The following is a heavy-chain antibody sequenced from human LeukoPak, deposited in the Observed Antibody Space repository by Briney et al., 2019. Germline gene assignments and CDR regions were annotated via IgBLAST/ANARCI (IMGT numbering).Heavy chain of an antibody. CDR1: GGSISSYY. V-gene: IGHV4-59*08. CDR2: IYYSGST. Sequence: SETLSLTCTVSGGSISSYYWSWIRQSPGKGLEWIGYIYYSGSTNYNPSLKSRVTISVDTSKNQFSLKLSSVTAADTAVYYCARREGSGYYGYFDYWGQGTLVTVSS. D-gene: IGHD3-22*01. J-gene: IGHJ4*02. CDR3: ARREGSGYYGYFDY.